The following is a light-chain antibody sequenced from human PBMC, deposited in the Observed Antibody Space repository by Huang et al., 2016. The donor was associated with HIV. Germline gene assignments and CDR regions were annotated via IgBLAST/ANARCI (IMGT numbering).Light chain of an antibody. Sequence: ETVLTQSPGTLSLSPGEEATLSCRASESISSSYLAWYQQKSGQAPRLLIYGSSSRATGIPDRVSGSGSGTDFILTITRPEPEDFAVYYCQHGRSPLYTFGQGTKLEIK. CDR1: ESISSSY. V-gene: IGKV3-20*01. CDR3: QHGRSPLYT. J-gene: IGKJ2*01. CDR2: GSS.